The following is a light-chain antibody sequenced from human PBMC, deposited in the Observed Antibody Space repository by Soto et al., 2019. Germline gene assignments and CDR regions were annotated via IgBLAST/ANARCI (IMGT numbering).Light chain of an antibody. V-gene: IGKV1-39*01. CDR2: AAS. CDR1: QSISSH. J-gene: IGKJ2*01. Sequence: DIQMTQSPSSLSASVGDRVTITCRASQSISSHVNWYQQKPGKAPKLLTYAASSFPSGAPSRFSGSGSGTDYTLTISSLQPEDFATYYGQQSYNTPRTFGQGTKLEIK. CDR3: QQSYNTPRT.